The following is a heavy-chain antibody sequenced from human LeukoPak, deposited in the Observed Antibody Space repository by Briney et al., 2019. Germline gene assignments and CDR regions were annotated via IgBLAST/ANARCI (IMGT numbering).Heavy chain of an antibody. D-gene: IGHD3-22*01. V-gene: IGHV1-2*02. CDR1: GYTFTGYY. CDR3: ARDRYYYDSSGWLDY. Sequence: ASVKVSCKASGYTFTGYYMHWVRQAPGQGLEWMGWINPNSGGTNYAQKFQGRVTMTRDTSISTAYMGLSRLASDDTAVYYCARDRYYYDSSGWLDYWGQGTLVTVSS. CDR2: INPNSGGT. J-gene: IGHJ4*02.